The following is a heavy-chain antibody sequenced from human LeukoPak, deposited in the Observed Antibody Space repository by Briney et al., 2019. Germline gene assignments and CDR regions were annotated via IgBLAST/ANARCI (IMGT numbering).Heavy chain of an antibody. CDR3: AKGAILWFGELLGDFDY. D-gene: IGHD3-10*01. Sequence: GGSLRLSCAAPGFTFSSYAMCWVRQAPGKGLEWVSAISGSGGSTYYADSVKGRFTISRDNSKNTLYLQMNSLRDEDTPVYYCAKGAILWFGELLGDFDYWGQGTLVTVSS. J-gene: IGHJ4*02. V-gene: IGHV3-23*01. CDR1: GFTFSSYA. CDR2: ISGSGGST.